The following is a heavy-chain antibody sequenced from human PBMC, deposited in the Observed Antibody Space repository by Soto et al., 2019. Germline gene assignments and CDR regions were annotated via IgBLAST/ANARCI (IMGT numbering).Heavy chain of an antibody. V-gene: IGHV4-34*01. J-gene: IGHJ4*02. CDR2: INHSGGT. Sequence: QVQLQQWGGGLWKPSETLSLTCAVYGGSFSGHYWSWIRQPPGKGLEWIGEINHSGGTNDNPSLKSRVTTSVDTAKNQFSLKLSSVTAADTAVYYCARGTWNKRFDYWGQGTLVTDSS. D-gene: IGHD1-1*01. CDR3: ARGTWNKRFDY. CDR1: GGSFSGHY.